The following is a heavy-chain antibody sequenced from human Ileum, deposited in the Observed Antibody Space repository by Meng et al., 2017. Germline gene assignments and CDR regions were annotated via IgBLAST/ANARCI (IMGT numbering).Heavy chain of an antibody. CDR3: AKELGDRLPFDY. V-gene: IGHV3-23*04. CDR2: ISAGGENT. J-gene: IGHJ4*02. Sequence: EAQLVESGGGVIKPGGSVKLSCAASGFTFSNYGMNWVRQVPGKGLQWVSAISAGGENTYYADSVKGRFTISRDNSKNTLYLQMDSLRAEDTAVYYCAKELGDRLPFDYWGQGTLVTVSS. D-gene: IGHD3-16*01. CDR1: GFTFSNYG.